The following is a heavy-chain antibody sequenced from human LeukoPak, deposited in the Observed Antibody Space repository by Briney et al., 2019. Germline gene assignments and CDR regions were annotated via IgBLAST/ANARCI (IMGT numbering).Heavy chain of an antibody. CDR1: GYSISSGYY. CDR2: VYHSGST. D-gene: IGHD2-15*01. V-gene: IGHV4-38-2*01. Sequence: SETLSLTCAVSGYSISSGYYWGWIRQPPGKGLAWIGSVYHSGSTYYNPSLKSRVTISVDTSKNQFSLKLSSVTAADTAVYYCARTYCSGGRCYSGVFDYWGQGILVTVSS. J-gene: IGHJ4*02. CDR3: ARTYCSGGRCYSGVFDY.